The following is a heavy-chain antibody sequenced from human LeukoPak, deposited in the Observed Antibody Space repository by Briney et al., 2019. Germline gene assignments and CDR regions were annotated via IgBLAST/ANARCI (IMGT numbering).Heavy chain of an antibody. J-gene: IGHJ6*02. Sequence: SETLSLTCAVYGGSFSGYYWSWIRQPPGKGLEWIGEINHSGSTNYNPSLKSRVTISVDTSKNQFSLKLSSATAADTAVYYCASMEYYYDSSGYYSPWGMDVWGQGTTVTVSS. V-gene: IGHV4-34*01. CDR1: GGSFSGYY. CDR2: INHSGST. D-gene: IGHD3-22*01. CDR3: ASMEYYYDSSGYYSPWGMDV.